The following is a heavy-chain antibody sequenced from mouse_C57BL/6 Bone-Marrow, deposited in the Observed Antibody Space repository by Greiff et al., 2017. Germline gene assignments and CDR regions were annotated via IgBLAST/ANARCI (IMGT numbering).Heavy chain of an antibody. J-gene: IGHJ3*01. Sequence: EVKLVESGGGLVKPGGSLKLSCAASGFTFSDYGMHWVRQAPEKGLEWVAYISSGSSTIYYADTVKGRFTISRDNAKNTLFLQMTSLRSEDTAMYYCARGGYYYGSSSGFACWGQGTLVTVAA. V-gene: IGHV5-17*01. D-gene: IGHD1-1*01. CDR3: ARGGYYYGSSSGFAC. CDR1: GFTFSDYG. CDR2: ISSGSSTI.